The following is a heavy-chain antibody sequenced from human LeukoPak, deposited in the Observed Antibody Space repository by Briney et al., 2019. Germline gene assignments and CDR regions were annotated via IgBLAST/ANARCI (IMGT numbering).Heavy chain of an antibody. D-gene: IGHD3-3*01. J-gene: IGHJ3*02. CDR2: IYYSGST. Sequence: SETLSLTCTVSGGSISSGDYYWSWIRQPPGEGLEWIVYIYYSGSTYYNTSLKSRVTISVDTSKNQFSLKLSSVTAADTGVYYCARSVLRILEWSPLGAFDIWGQGTMVTVSP. V-gene: IGHV4-30-4*08. CDR3: ARSVLRILEWSPLGAFDI. CDR1: GGSISSGDYY.